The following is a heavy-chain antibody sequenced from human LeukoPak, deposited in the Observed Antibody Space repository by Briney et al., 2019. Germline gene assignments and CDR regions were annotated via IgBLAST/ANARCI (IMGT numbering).Heavy chain of an antibody. J-gene: IGHJ4*02. CDR2: TSGSGRTT. Sequence: GGSLRLSCIASGFTFSSYDMSWVRQAPGKGLEWVSATSGSGRTTYYADSVKGRFTISRDNSKNTLYLQMNSLRVEDTAIYYCAKVPRSSLGYWGQGTLVTVSS. D-gene: IGHD3-10*01. V-gene: IGHV3-23*01. CDR1: GFTFSSYD. CDR3: AKVPRSSLGY.